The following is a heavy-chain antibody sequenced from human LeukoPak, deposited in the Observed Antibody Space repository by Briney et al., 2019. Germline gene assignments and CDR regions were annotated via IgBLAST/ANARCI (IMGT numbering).Heavy chain of an antibody. D-gene: IGHD2-8*01. CDR2: INPNNGDT. CDR1: GYTFTGYH. V-gene: IGHV1-2*02. J-gene: IGHJ4*02. CDR3: ARVQGYCTDGRCLF. Sequence: ASVKVSCKASGYTFTGYHIHWVRQAPGQGLEWMGWINPNNGDTKYAQKFNGRVTMTTDTSISTAYMEMSRLRSDDTAVYYCARVQGYCTDGRCLFWGQGTLVTVSS.